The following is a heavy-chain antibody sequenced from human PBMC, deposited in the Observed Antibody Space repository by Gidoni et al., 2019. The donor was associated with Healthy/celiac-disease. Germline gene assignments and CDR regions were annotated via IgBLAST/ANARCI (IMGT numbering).Heavy chain of an antibody. D-gene: IGHD6-13*01. V-gene: IGHV4-61*02. CDR1: GGSISSGSYY. CDR3: ARESAAAGPRIDY. Sequence: QVQLQESGPGLVKPSQTLSLTCPVSGGSISSGSYYWSWIRQPAGKGLEWIGRIYTSGSTNYNPSLKSRVTISVDTSKNQFSLKLSSVTAADTAVYYCARESAAAGPRIDYWGQGTLVTVSS. CDR2: IYTSGST. J-gene: IGHJ4*02.